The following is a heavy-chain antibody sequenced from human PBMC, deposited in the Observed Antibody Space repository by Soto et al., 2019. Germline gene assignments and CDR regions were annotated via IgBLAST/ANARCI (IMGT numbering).Heavy chain of an antibody. CDR2: TYYRSKWYN. CDR1: GDSVSSDSAA. J-gene: IGHJ3*02. CDR3: ARTTWLDYAFDI. Sequence: QVQLQQSGPGLMRPSQTLSLTCAISGDSVSSDSAAWNWIRQSPSRGLEWLGRTYYRSKWYNDYVGSVKSRITINPDTSKNQVSLQLSSMTPEDTAVYYCARTTWLDYAFDIWGQGTMVTVSS. D-gene: IGHD6-19*01. V-gene: IGHV6-1*01.